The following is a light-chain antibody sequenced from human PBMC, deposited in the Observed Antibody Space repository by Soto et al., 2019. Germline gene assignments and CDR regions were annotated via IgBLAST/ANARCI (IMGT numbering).Light chain of an antibody. CDR1: QSISTW. J-gene: IGKJ1*01. Sequence: DIQMTQSPSTLSASVGDRVTITRRSSQSISTWLAWYQQKPGKAPNLLIYQASRLESGVPSRFSGSGSGTDFTLTISSLQPEDFATYFCQQSYSTPPWTVGQGTKVEIK. CDR2: QAS. V-gene: IGKV1-5*03. CDR3: QQSYSTPPWT.